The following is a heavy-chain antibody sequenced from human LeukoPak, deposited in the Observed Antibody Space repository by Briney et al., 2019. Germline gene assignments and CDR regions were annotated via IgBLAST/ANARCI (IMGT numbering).Heavy chain of an antibody. V-gene: IGHV4-34*01. CDR1: GGSFSGYY. J-gene: IGHJ5*02. CDR3: ARKGHRSYSSNWFDP. Sequence: PSETLSLTCAVYGGSFSGYYWSWIRQPPGKGLEWIGEINHSGSTNYNPSLKSRVTISVDTSKNQFSLKLSSVTAADTAVYYCARKGHRSYSSNWFDPWGQGTLVIVSS. D-gene: IGHD1-26*01. CDR2: INHSGST.